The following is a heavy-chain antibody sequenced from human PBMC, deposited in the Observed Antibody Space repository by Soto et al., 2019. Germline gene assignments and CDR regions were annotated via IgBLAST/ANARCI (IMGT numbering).Heavy chain of an antibody. D-gene: IGHD3-10*01. Sequence: GGSLRLSCAASGFTFSSYGMHWVRQAPGKGLEWVAVISYDGSNKYYADSVEGRFTISRDNSKNTLYLQMNSLRAEDTAVYYCAKSVLLWFGEFSDAFDIWGQGTMVTVSS. J-gene: IGHJ3*02. CDR3: AKSVLLWFGEFSDAFDI. V-gene: IGHV3-30*18. CDR2: ISYDGSNK. CDR1: GFTFSSYG.